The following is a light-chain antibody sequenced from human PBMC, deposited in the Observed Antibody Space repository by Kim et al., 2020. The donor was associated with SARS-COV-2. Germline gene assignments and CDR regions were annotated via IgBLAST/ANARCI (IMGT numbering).Light chain of an antibody. J-gene: IGLJ1*01. CDR2: SNN. V-gene: IGLV1-44*01. CDR1: SSNIGSNT. CDR3: GAWDDSLNGFYV. Sequence: QSVTLSCSGSSSNIGSNTVNWYQQLPGTAPKLLIYSNNQRPSGVPDRFSGSKSGTSASLAISGLQSEDEADYYCGAWDDSLNGFYVFGTGTKVTVL.